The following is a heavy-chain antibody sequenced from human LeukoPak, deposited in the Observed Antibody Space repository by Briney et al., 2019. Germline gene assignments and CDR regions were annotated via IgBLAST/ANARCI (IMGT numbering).Heavy chain of an antibody. D-gene: IGHD1-1*01. CDR1: GFTFSSYA. Sequence: PGGSLRLSCAASGFTFSSYAMSWVRQAPGKGLEWVSAISGSGGSTYYADSVKGRFTISRDNSKNTLYLQMNSLRAEDTAVYYCAKKPLPLEPYYYYYMDVWGKGTTVTVSS. CDR3: AKKPLPLEPYYYYYMDV. CDR2: ISGSGGST. V-gene: IGHV3-23*01. J-gene: IGHJ6*03.